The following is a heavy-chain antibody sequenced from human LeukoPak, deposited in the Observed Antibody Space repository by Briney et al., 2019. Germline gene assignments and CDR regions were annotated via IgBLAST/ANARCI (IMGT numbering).Heavy chain of an antibody. V-gene: IGHV4-59*08. CDR3: VRHTIHLYYFDY. CDR2: IYYSETT. J-gene: IGHJ4*02. Sequence: SETLCLTCTVSGGSMNDYYWSWTRQPPGKGLEWIAYIYYSETTNYNPSLKSRVTISVDTSKNQFSLKLSSVTAADTAVYYCVRHTIHLYYFDYWGQGTLVTVSS. D-gene: IGHD3-10*01. CDR1: GGSMNDYY.